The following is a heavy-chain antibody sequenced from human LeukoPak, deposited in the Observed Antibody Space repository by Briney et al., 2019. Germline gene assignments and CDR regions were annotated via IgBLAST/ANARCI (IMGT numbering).Heavy chain of an antibody. Sequence: ASVKVSCKASGYTFTSYGISWVRQAPGQGLEWMGWISAYNGNTNYAQKLQGRVTMTTDTSTSTAYMELRSLRSDDTAVYYCARLKREGAYYVFGSGIRAKNYFDYGAREPRVTVPS. CDR2: ISAYNGNT. CDR1: GYTFTSYG. V-gene: IGHV1-18*01. CDR3: ARLKREGAYYVFGSGIRAKNYFDY. J-gene: IGHJ4*02. D-gene: IGHD3-3*01.